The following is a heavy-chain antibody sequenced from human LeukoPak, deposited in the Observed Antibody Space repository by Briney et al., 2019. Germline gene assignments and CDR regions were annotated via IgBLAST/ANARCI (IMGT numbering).Heavy chain of an antibody. Sequence: SETLSLTCAVYGGSFSGYYWSWIRQPPGKGLEWIGEINHSGSTNYNPSLKSRVTISVDTSKNQFSLKLSSVTAADTAVYYCARGASAAGTDNWFDPWGPGTLVTVSS. J-gene: IGHJ5*02. CDR1: GGSFSGYY. V-gene: IGHV4-34*01. CDR3: ARGASAAGTDNWFDP. CDR2: INHSGST. D-gene: IGHD6-13*01.